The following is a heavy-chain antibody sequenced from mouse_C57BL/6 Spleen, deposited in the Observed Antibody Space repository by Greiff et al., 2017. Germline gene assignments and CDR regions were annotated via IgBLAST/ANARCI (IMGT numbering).Heavy chain of an antibody. J-gene: IGHJ4*01. CDR1: GYTFTSYW. V-gene: IGHV1-52*01. CDR3: ARKGQLNYAMDY. Sequence: QVQLQQPGAELVMPGSSVKLSCKASGYTFTSYWMHWVKQRPIQGLEWIGNIDPSDSETHYNQKFKDKATLTVDKSSSTAYMQLSSLTSEDSAVXYCARKGQLNYAMDYWGQGTSVTVSS. D-gene: IGHD3-2*02. CDR2: IDPSDSET.